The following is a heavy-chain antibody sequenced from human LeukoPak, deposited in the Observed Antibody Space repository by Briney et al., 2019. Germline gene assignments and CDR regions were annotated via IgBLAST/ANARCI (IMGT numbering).Heavy chain of an antibody. V-gene: IGHV3-64D*06. CDR1: GFTFSSYA. J-gene: IGHJ4*02. CDR3: VKDHQSSGYSLDY. D-gene: IGHD3-22*01. CDR2: ISSNGCST. Sequence: GGSLRLSCSASGFTFSSYAMHWVRQAPGKGLEYVSAISSNGCSTYYADSVKGRFTISRDNSKNTLYLQMSSLRAEDTAVYYCVKDHQSSGYSLDYWGQGTLVTVSS.